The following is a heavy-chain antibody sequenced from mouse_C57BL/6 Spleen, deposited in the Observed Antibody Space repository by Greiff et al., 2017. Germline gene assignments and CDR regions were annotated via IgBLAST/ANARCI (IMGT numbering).Heavy chain of an antibody. Sequence: QVQLQQPGAELVKPGASVKMSCKASGYTFTSYWITWVKQRPGQGLEWIGDIYPGSGNTNYNEKCKSKATRTVDTSSSTAYMQLSSLTSEDSAVYCCARKLDCGSGCGYFDVWGTGTTVTVSS. V-gene: IGHV1-55*01. CDR3: ARKLDCGSGCGYFDV. D-gene: IGHD1-1*01. CDR1: GYTFTSYW. J-gene: IGHJ1*03. CDR2: IYPGSGNT.